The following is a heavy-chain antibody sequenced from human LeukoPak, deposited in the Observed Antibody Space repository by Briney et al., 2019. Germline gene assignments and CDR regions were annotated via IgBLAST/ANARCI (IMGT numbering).Heavy chain of an antibody. D-gene: IGHD5-18*01. V-gene: IGHV3-33*01. J-gene: IGHJ4*02. CDR1: GFSFSSYG. CDR3: ARDQRGFSYSKYYFDY. CDR2: IGYDGTNK. Sequence: GGSLRLSCAASGFSFSSYGMHWVRQAPGKGREWVAVIGYDGTNKYYADSVKGRFTISRDNSKNTLYLQVNNLRAEDTAVYYCARDQRGFSYSKYYFDYWGQGTLVTVSS.